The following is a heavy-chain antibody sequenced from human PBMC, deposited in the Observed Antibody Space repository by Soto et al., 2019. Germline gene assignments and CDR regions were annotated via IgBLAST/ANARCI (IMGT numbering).Heavy chain of an antibody. V-gene: IGHV1-18*01. J-gene: IGHJ5*02. CDR2: ISAYNGNT. D-gene: IGHD3-10*01. CDR1: GYTFTSYG. CDR3: AREDYGSGTSVSWFDP. Sequence: ASVKVSCKASGYTFTSYGISWVRQAPGQGLEWMGWISAYNGNTNYAQKLQGRVTMTTDTSTSTAYMELRSLRSDDTAVYYCAREDYGSGTSVSWFDPWGQGTLVTVS.